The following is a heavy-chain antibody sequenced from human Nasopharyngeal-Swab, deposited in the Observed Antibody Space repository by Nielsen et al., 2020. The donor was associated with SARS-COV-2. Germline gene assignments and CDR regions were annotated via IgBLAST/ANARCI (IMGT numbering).Heavy chain of an antibody. D-gene: IGHD4-17*01. J-gene: IGHJ6*03. CDR3: ARSSHNYGDYYYYYMDV. CDR2: ISSSSSYI. V-gene: IGHV3-21*04. Sequence: GESLKISCAASGFTFNNYNFNWVRQAPGKGLEWVSSISSSSSYIYYADSVKGRFTISRDNAKNSLYLQMNSLKASDTAMYYCARSSHNYGDYYYYYMDVWGKGTTVTVSS. CDR1: GFTFNNYN.